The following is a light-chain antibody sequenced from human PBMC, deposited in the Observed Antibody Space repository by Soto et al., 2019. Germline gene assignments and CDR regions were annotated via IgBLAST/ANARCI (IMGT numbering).Light chain of an antibody. CDR3: QQYNDWAPQLT. CDR2: GAS. CDR1: QSVSSK. J-gene: IGKJ4*01. V-gene: IGKV3-15*01. Sequence: EIVMTQSPATLSVSVGERATLACRASQSVSSKLAWYQKKPGQAPRLLIYGASTRATGIPARFSGSESGTEFTLTISSLQSEAFAVYYCQQYNDWAPQLTFGGGTKVEIK.